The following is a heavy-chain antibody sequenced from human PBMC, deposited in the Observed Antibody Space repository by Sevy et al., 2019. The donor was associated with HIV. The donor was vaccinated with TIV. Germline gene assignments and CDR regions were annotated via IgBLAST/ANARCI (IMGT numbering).Heavy chain of an antibody. CDR3: ARDQQYPTYYYYYGMDV. Sequence: GGSLRLSCAASGFTFSSYEMNWVRQAPGKGLEWVSYISSSGSTIYYADSVKGRFTISRDNAKNSLYLQMNGLRAEDTAVYYCARDQQYPTYYYYYGMDVWGQGTTVTVSS. D-gene: IGHD2-2*01. V-gene: IGHV3-48*03. CDR2: ISSSGSTI. J-gene: IGHJ6*02. CDR1: GFTFSSYE.